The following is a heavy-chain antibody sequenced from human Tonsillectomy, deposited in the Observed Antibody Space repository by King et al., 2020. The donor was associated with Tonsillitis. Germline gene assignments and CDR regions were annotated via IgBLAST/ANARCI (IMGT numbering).Heavy chain of an antibody. CDR2: INPSGGST. V-gene: IGHV1-46*03. Sequence: QLVQSGAEVKKPGASVKVSCKASGYTFTSYYMHWVRQAPGQGLEWMGIINPSGGSTSYAQKFQGRVTMTRDTSTSTVYMELSSLRSEDTAVYYCAREGDCTNGVCYTWFDPWGQGTLVTVSS. J-gene: IGHJ5*02. CDR3: AREGDCTNGVCYTWFDP. CDR1: GYTFTSYY. D-gene: IGHD2-8*01.